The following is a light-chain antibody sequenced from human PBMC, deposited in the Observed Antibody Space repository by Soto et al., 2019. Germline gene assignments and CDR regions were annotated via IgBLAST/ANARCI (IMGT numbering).Light chain of an antibody. CDR3: MQALQTPLT. CDR2: FGS. CDR1: ESLLHSNGYNC. V-gene: IGKV2-28*01. J-gene: IGKJ4*01. Sequence: DIVMTQSPLSLPVTPGEPASISCRSSESLLHSNGYNCLDWYLQKPGQSPQLLIYFGSYRASGVTDRFSGSGSGTDFTLKISRVEAEDVGVYYCMQALQTPLTFGGGTKVEIK.